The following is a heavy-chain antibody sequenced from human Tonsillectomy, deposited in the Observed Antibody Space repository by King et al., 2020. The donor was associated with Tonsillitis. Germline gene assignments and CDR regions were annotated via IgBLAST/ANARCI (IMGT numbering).Heavy chain of an antibody. D-gene: IGHD3-3*01. Sequence: VQLVQSEGGLVQPGGSLRLSCAASGFTFSSYAMSWVRQAPGKGLEWVSAISGSGGSTYYADSVKGRFTISRDHSKNTQYLQMNSLRAEDTAVYYCAKVDLWFDYWDYWGQGTLVTVSS. CDR2: ISGSGGST. CDR3: AKVDLWFDYWDY. CDR1: GFTFSSYA. J-gene: IGHJ4*02. V-gene: IGHV3-23*04.